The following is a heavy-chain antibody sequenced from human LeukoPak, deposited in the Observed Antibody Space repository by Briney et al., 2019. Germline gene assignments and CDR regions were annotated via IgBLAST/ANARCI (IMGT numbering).Heavy chain of an antibody. CDR2: IYYSGST. J-gene: IGHJ6*02. V-gene: IGHV4-30-4*01. D-gene: IGHD3-10*01. CDR1: GGSISSGDYY. CDR3: ARDQALQYYYGSGSSYGMDV. Sequence: PSETLSLTCTVSGGSISSGDYYWSWIRQPPGKGLEWIGYIYYSGSTYYNPSLKSRVTISVDTSKNQFSLKLSSVTAADTAVYYCARDQALQYYYGSGSSYGMDVWGQGTTVTVSS.